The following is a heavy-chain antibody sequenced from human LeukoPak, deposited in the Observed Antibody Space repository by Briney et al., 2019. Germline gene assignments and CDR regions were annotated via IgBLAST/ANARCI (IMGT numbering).Heavy chain of an antibody. CDR1: GFTFSSFG. J-gene: IGHJ6*03. CDR3: ARVVDPGGYYYFYYMDV. D-gene: IGHD3-16*01. CDR2: ISSSSSTI. Sequence: GGSLRLSCAASGFTFSSFGMNWVRQAPGKGLEWVSYISSSSSTIYYADSVKGRFTISRDNAKNSLYLQMNSLRAEDTAVYYCARVVDPGGYYYFYYMDVWGKGTTVTVSS. V-gene: IGHV3-48*01.